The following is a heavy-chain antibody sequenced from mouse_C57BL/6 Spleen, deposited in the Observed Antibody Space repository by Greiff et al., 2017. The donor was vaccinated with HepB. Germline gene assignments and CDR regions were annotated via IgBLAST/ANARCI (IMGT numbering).Heavy chain of an antibody. CDR1: GYTFTDYN. J-gene: IGHJ1*03. CDR2: INPNNGGT. CDR3: ARSVYDGYPYWYFDV. V-gene: IGHV1-18*01. Sequence: VQLQQSGPELVKPGASVKIPCKASGYTFTDYNMDWVKQSHGKSLEWIGDINPNNGGTIYNQKFKGKATLTVDKSSSTAYMELRSLTSEDTAVYYCARSVYDGYPYWYFDVWGTGTTVTVSS. D-gene: IGHD2-3*01.